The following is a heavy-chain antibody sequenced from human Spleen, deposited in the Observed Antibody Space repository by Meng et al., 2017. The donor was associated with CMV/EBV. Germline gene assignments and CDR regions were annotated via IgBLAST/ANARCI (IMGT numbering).Heavy chain of an antibody. CDR2: ISGVNDNT. CDR1: NYTFTSYG. J-gene: IGHJ6*02. CDR3: ARDRTGDCSSTSCYNFYYYYGMDV. Sequence: ASVKVSCKASNYTFTSYGVSWVRQAPGEGLEWLGWISGVNDNTNYAQKFQGRVFMTTDTSTSTAYMELRSLRSEDTAVYYCARDRTGDCSSTSCYNFYYYYGMDVWGQGTTVTVSS. V-gene: IGHV1-18*01. D-gene: IGHD2-2*02.